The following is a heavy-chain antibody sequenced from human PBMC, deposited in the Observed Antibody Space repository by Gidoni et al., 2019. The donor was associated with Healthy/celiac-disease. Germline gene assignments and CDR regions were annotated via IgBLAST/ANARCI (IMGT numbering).Heavy chain of an antibody. CDR3: ARHTNTQPPYTYYDFWSGNTKTSENWFDP. Sequence: QLPLQESGPGLVKPSETLSLTCTVSGGSISRSSYYWGLIRQPPGKGLEWIGSIYSSGSTYYNPSLKSRVTISVDTSKNQFSLKLSSVTAADTAVYYCARHTNTQPPYTYYDFWSGNTKTSENWFDPWGQGTLVTVSS. CDR1: GGSISRSSYY. D-gene: IGHD3-3*01. CDR2: IYSSGST. J-gene: IGHJ5*02. V-gene: IGHV4-39*01.